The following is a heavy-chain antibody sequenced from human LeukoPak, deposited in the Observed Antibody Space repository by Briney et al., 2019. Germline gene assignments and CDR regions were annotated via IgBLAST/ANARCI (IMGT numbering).Heavy chain of an antibody. V-gene: IGHV3-30*18. D-gene: IGHD2-21*01. Sequence: PGGSLRLSCAASGFTFSSYGMHWVRQAPGKGLEWVAVISYDGSNKYYADFVKGRFTISRDNSKNTLYLQMNSLRAEDTAVYYCAKGDFDYWGQGTLVTVSS. J-gene: IGHJ4*02. CDR2: ISYDGSNK. CDR3: AKGDFDY. CDR1: GFTFSSYG.